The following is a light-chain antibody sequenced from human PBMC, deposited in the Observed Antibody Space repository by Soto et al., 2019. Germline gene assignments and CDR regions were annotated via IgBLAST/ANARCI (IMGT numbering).Light chain of an antibody. J-gene: IGLJ2*01. V-gene: IGLV1-44*01. CDR3: AAWDDSVNGVV. Sequence: QSVLTQPPSASGTPGQRVTISCSGSGSNIGSNAINWYQQIPGSAPKLLIYSNSQRTSGVPDRFSGSKSGTSASLAISGLQSEDEADYYCAAWDDSVNGVVFVGGTKVTVL. CDR2: SNS. CDR1: GSNIGSNA.